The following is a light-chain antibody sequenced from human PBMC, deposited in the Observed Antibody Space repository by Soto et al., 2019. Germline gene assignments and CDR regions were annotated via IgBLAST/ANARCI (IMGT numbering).Light chain of an antibody. CDR1: QSVSSNY. CDR3: QLYGISPT. V-gene: IGKV3-20*01. CDR2: DVS. J-gene: IGKJ1*01. Sequence: DIVLTQSPGTLSLSPGERATLSCRSSQSVSSNYLAWYQQKPDQAPRLVIYDVSGRATGIPDTFSGSGSVTDFTLTISRLEPEDSAVYYCQLYGISPTFGQGTKVEIK.